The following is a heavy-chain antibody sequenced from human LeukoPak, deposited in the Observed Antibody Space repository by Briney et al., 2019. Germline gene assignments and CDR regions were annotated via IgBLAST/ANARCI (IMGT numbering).Heavy chain of an antibody. CDR2: ITPFNGNT. CDR1: GYTFTYRY. J-gene: IGHJ3*02. V-gene: IGHV1-45*02. Sequence: GASVKVSCKASGYTFTYRYLHWVRQAPGQALEWMGWITPFNGNTNYAQKFQDRVTITRDRSMSTAYMELSSLRSEDTAMYYCAHVAGYDAFDIWGQGTMVTVSS. D-gene: IGHD6-25*01. CDR3: AHVAGYDAFDI.